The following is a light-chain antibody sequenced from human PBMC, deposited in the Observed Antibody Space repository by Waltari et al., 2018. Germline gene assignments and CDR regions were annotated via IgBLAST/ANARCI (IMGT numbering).Light chain of an antibody. Sequence: DIVMTQSPDSLAVSLGERATINCESSQSVLYSSNNKNYLAWYQQKPGQPPKLLIYWASNRESGVPDRFSGGGSGTEFTLTINSLQAEDVGVYYCQQYYNTPRTFGQGTKVEVK. J-gene: IGKJ1*01. CDR2: WAS. V-gene: IGKV4-1*01. CDR1: QSVLYSSNNKNY. CDR3: QQYYNTPRT.